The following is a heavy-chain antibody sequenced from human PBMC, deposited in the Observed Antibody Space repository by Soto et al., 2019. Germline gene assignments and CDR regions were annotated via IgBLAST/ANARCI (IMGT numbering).Heavy chain of an antibody. J-gene: IGHJ5*02. CDR2: IYWNDDK. CDR3: AKSGSSGWYGWFDP. D-gene: IGHD6-19*01. CDR1: GFSLRTSGVG. V-gene: IGHV2-5*01. Sequence: QITLKESGPTLVKPTQTLTLTCIFSGFSLRTSGVGVGWIRQPPGKALELLGFIYWNDDKRYSPSLKSRLTITKDTSKNQVVLTMTNMDPVDTATYYCAKSGSSGWYGWFDPWGQGTLVTVSS.